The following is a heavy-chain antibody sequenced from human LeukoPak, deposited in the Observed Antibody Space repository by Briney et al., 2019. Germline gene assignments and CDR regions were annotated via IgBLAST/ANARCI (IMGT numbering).Heavy chain of an antibody. Sequence: SETLSLTCTVSGGSISSHYWSWIRQPPGKGLEWIGEINHSGSTNYNPSLKSRVTISVDTSKNQFSLKLSSVTAADTAVYYCAREGIAVAGTRFADYWGQGTLVTVSS. CDR2: INHSGST. V-gene: IGHV4-34*01. J-gene: IGHJ4*02. D-gene: IGHD6-19*01. CDR1: GGSISSHY. CDR3: AREGIAVAGTRFADY.